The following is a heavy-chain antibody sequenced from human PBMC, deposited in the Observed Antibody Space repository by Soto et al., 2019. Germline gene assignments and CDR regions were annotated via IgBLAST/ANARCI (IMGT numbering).Heavy chain of an antibody. V-gene: IGHV4-30-2*01. CDR2: IYHNEYT. J-gene: IGHJ4*02. D-gene: IGHD6-19*01. CDR3: ARVRTVAWGGCDY. Sequence: ASETLSLTCAVSGGSISSDYSWSWIRQPPGKGLEWIGYIYHNEYTYYNPSLKSRVTISVDRSKNQFSLKLNSVTAADTAVYYCARVRTVAWGGCDYSGQGTLVTVSS. CDR1: GGSISSDYS.